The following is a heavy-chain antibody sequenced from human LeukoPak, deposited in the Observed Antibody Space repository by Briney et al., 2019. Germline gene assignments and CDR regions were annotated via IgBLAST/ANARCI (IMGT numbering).Heavy chain of an antibody. CDR2: INTNGTST. D-gene: IGHD3-10*02. CDR1: AFTFSSYW. Sequence: GGSLRLSCAGSAFTFSSYWLHWVRQAPGKGLVWVSRINTNGTSTKYADSVKGRFTISRDNAKNSLYLQMNSLRAEDTAVYYCASVFGGLGLLWGQGTLVTVSS. V-gene: IGHV3-74*01. CDR3: ASVFGGLGLL. J-gene: IGHJ4*02.